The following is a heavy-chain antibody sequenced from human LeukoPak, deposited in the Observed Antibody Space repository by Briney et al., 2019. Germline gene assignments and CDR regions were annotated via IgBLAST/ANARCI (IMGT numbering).Heavy chain of an antibody. CDR1: GFTFSSYS. V-gene: IGHV3-21*01. CDR3: AKTGAACQPFTP. CDR2: ISSSSSYI. D-gene: IGHD1-14*01. J-gene: IGHJ4*02. Sequence: GGSLRLSCAASGFTFSSYSMNWVRQAPGKGLEWVSSISSSSSYIYYADSVKGRFTISRDNAKNSLYLQMNSLRAEDTAVYYWAKTGAACQPFTPGGQGTLFTVS.